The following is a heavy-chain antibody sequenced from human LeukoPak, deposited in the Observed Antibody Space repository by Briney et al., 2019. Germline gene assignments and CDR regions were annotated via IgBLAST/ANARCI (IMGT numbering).Heavy chain of an antibody. CDR3: ARGRMITFGGVIGDLDY. J-gene: IGHJ4*02. CDR2: TSTYNGNT. CDR1: GGTFSSYA. V-gene: IGHV1-18*01. Sequence: GASVKVSCKASGGTFSSYAISWVRQAPGQGLEWMGWTSTYNGNTNYAQKLQGRVTMTTDTSTSTAYMELRSLRSDDTAMYYCARGRMITFGGVIGDLDYWGQGTLVTVSS. D-gene: IGHD3-16*02.